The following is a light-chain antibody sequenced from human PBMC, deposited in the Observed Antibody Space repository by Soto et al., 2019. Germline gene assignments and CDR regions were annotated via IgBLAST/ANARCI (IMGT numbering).Light chain of an antibody. Sequence: DVQMTQSPSTLSASVGDSVTITCRASQSVNNWLAWYQQKPGKAPRLLIFDSYKLESGVPSRFSGSGSGTEFILTISSLQADDFATYYCLQDHNYQWTFGQGTKVDIK. CDR1: QSVNNW. CDR2: DSY. J-gene: IGKJ2*02. CDR3: LQDHNYQWT. V-gene: IGKV1-5*01.